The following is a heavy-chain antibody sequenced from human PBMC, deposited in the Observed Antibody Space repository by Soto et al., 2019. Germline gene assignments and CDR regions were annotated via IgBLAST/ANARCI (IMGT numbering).Heavy chain of an antibody. J-gene: IGHJ6*02. CDR3: AKGLYVTSYGMDV. CDR1: GYKFSNFW. Sequence: LKISCQGFGYKFSNFWIAWVRQMPGKGLEWMGIIYPSDSDTRYSPSFQGQVTISVDKSITTAYLQWSRLEASDTAIYYCAKGLYVTSYGMDVWGQGTTVTVSS. V-gene: IGHV5-51*06. D-gene: IGHD2-21*02. CDR2: IYPSDSDT.